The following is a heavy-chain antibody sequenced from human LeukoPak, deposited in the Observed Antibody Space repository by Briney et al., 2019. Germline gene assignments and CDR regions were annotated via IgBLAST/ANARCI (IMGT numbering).Heavy chain of an antibody. V-gene: IGHV1-18*01. J-gene: IGHJ4*02. Sequence: ASVKVSCKASGYTFTSYGISWVRQAPGQGLEWMGWISAYNDNTNYAQKLQGRVTMTTDTSTSTAYMELRSLRSDDTAVYYCARDTGLPRYDFWSGNDYWGQGTLVTVSS. CDR3: ARDTGLPRYDFWSGNDY. CDR1: GYTFTSYG. D-gene: IGHD3-3*01. CDR2: ISAYNDNT.